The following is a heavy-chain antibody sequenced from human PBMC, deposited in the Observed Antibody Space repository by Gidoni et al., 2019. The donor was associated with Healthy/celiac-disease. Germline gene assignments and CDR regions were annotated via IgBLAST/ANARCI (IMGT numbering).Heavy chain of an antibody. CDR2: ISGSGGST. V-gene: IGHV3-23*01. CDR1: GFTFSSYA. Sequence: EVQLLESGGGLVQPGGSLRLSCAASGFTFSSYAMSWVRPAPGKGLEWVSAISGSGGSTYYADSVKGRFTISRDNSKNTLYLQMNSLRAEDTAVYYWAKSRMGGVVIAPFDYWGQGTLVTVLS. CDR3: AKSRMGGVVIAPFDY. D-gene: IGHD2-21*01. J-gene: IGHJ4*02.